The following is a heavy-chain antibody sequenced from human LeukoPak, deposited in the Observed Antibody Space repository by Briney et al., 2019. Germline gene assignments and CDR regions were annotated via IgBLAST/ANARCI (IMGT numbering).Heavy chain of an antibody. CDR3: AVYCSSTNCQRVGGPPFEH. CDR1: GFTFSGYS. Sequence: GGSLRLSCAASGFTFSGYSMNWIRQPPGKGLEWVSSIISSSSSMYYADSVKGRFTVSRDNAKNSLYLQMNSLRAEDTAVYYCAVYCSSTNCQRVGGPPFEHWGQGALVTVSS. D-gene: IGHD2-2*01. J-gene: IGHJ4*02. CDR2: IISSSSSM. V-gene: IGHV3-21*01.